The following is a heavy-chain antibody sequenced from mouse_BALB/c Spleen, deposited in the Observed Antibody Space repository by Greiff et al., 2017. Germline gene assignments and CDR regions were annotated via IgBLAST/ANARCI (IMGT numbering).Heavy chain of an antibody. CDR3: ARQDNSTTAWLAY. CDR2: ISNGGGST. Sequence: EVQLQESGGGLVQPGGSLKLSCAASGFTFSSYTMSWVRQTPEKRLEWVAYISNGGGSTYYPDTVKGRFTITRDNAKNTLYLQMSRLKSEDTAMYYCARQDNSTTAWLAYGGQGTLVTVAA. J-gene: IGHJ3*01. CDR1: GFTFSSYT. V-gene: IGHV5-12-2*01. D-gene: IGHD1-1*01.